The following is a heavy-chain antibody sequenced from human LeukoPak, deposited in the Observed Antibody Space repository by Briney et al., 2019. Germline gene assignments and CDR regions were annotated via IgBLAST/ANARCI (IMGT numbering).Heavy chain of an antibody. CDR2: ITSRGEGT. Sequence: PEGSLRLSCAASEFTFSIYAMSWVRQAPGKGLEWVSSITSRGEGTWYAGSVKGRFTISRDNAKNTLYLQMNSLRAEDTAVYYCTRDRPNYYGSDGHYYRRNGDYWGQGTLVTVSS. D-gene: IGHD3-22*01. V-gene: IGHV3-23*01. CDR1: EFTFSIYA. CDR3: TRDRPNYYGSDGHYYRRNGDY. J-gene: IGHJ4*02.